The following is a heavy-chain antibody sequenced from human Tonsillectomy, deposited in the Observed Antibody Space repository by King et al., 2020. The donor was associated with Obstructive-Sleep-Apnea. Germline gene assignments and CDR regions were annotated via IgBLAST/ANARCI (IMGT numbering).Heavy chain of an antibody. D-gene: IGHD5-24*01. J-gene: IGHJ4*02. V-gene: IGHV4-59*01. CDR3: ARDRVGRDGYNRFDY. Sequence: QLQESGPGLVKPSETLSLTCTVSGGSINSYYWSWIRQTPGKGLEWIGYISYSGSTNYNPSLKSRVTISVDTSKNQFSLNLSSVTAADTAVYYCARDRVGRDGYNRFDYWGQGTLVTVSS. CDR2: ISYSGST. CDR1: GGSINSYY.